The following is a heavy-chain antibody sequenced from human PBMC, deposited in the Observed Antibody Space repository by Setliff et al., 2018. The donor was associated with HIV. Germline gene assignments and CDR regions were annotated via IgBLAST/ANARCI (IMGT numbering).Heavy chain of an antibody. V-gene: IGHV4-59*01. Sequence: SETLSLSCTVSGGSISSYYWSWIRQPPGKGLEWIGYIYYSGSTNYNPSLKSRVAISVDTSKNQFSLKLNSVTAADTAVYYCARDSDLDYSSSARWYFDLWGRGTLVTVSS. D-gene: IGHD6-6*01. CDR3: ARDSDLDYSSSARWYFDL. J-gene: IGHJ2*01. CDR1: GGSISSYY. CDR2: IYYSGST.